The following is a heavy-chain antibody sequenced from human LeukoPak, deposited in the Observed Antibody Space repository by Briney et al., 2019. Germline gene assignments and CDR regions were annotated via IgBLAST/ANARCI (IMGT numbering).Heavy chain of an antibody. J-gene: IGHJ4*02. CDR2: INPNSGGT. D-gene: IGHD3-9*01. CDR1: GYTFTGYY. CDR3: ARGGDYDILTGYPFDY. V-gene: IGHV1-2*02. Sequence: ASVKVSCKASGYTFTGYYMHWVRQAPGQGLEWMGWINPNSGGTNYAQKFQGRVTMTRDTSISTAYMELSSLRSEDTAVYYCARGGDYDILTGYPFDYWGQGTLVTVSS.